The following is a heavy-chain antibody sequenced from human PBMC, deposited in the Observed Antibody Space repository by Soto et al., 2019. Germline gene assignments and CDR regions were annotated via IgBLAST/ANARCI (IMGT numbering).Heavy chain of an antibody. V-gene: IGHV4-39*01. CDR2: MYYSGST. Sequence: PSETLSLTCTVSGDSISSSGNYWVWIRQPPGKGLEWIGSMYYSGSTYYNPSLKSRVSISVETWKNQFSLKLSSVTAADTALYYCARSWDLEGFGSWGQGILVTVSS. D-gene: IGHD1-26*01. CDR1: GDSISSSGNY. J-gene: IGHJ4*02. CDR3: ARSWDLEGFGS.